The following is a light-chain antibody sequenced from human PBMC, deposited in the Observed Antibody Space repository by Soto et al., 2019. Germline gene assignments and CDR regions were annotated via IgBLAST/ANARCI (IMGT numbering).Light chain of an antibody. CDR1: QSVSSN. V-gene: IGKV3D-15*01. CDR3: QQYDNWLGT. Sequence: EIVMPQSPATLSVSPGERATLSCRASQSVSSNLAWYQQTPGQAPRLLIYGASTRATGIPARFSGSGSGTEFTLTISSLQSEDFAVYYCQQYDNWLGTFGQGTKVEVK. CDR2: GAS. J-gene: IGKJ1*01.